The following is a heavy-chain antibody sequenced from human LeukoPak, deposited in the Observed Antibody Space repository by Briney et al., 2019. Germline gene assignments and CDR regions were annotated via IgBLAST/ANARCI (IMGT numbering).Heavy chain of an antibody. CDR1: GFTFSSYA. D-gene: IGHD3-3*01. CDR3: ARDRYDYWSGPGY. Sequence: PGGSLRLSCAASGFTFSSYAMHWVRQAPGKGLEWVASISKTGAFIYYADFVKDRFTISRDNAKNSLFLQMDSLRDDDMAVYYCARDRYDYWSGPGYWGQGTLVTVSS. V-gene: IGHV3-21*01. CDR2: ISKTGAFI. J-gene: IGHJ1*01.